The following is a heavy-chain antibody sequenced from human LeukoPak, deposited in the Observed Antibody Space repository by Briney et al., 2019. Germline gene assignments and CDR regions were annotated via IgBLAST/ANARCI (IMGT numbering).Heavy chain of an antibody. Sequence: GGSLRLSCTASGFTFGDYAMSWFRQAPGKGLEWVGFIRSKAYGGTTEYAASVKGRFTISRDDSKSIAYLQMNSLKTEDTAVYYCTRDASHPKLYDFWSGSPPHFDYWGQGTLVTVSS. V-gene: IGHV3-49*03. D-gene: IGHD3-3*01. J-gene: IGHJ4*02. CDR2: IRSKAYGGTT. CDR3: TRDASHPKLYDFWSGSPPHFDY. CDR1: GFTFGDYA.